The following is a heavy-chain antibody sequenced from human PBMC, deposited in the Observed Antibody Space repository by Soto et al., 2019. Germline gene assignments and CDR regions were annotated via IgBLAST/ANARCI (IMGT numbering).Heavy chain of an antibody. CDR3: TTDPWGFTVATNDY. CDR2: IKSKTDGGTT. D-gene: IGHD5-12*01. Sequence: EVQLIESGGGLVKPGGSLRLSCAASGFTFSNAWMNWVRQAPGKGLEWVGRIKSKTDGGTTDYAAPVKGRFTISRDDSKNTLNLQMNSLKTEDTAVYYCTTDPWGFTVATNDYWGQGTLVTVSS. J-gene: IGHJ4*02. V-gene: IGHV3-15*07. CDR1: GFTFSNAW.